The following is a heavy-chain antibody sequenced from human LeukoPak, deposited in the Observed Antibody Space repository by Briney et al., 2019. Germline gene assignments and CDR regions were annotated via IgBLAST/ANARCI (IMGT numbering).Heavy chain of an antibody. CDR2: IWYDGSNK. Sequence: GGPLRLSCAASGFTFSSYGMHWVRQAPGKGLEWVAVIWYDGSNKYYADSVKGRFTISRDNSKNTLYLQMNSLRAEDTAVYYCARDGYSSGSYYYYYGMDVWGQGTTVTVSS. CDR1: GFTFSSYG. J-gene: IGHJ6*02. D-gene: IGHD6-19*01. V-gene: IGHV3-33*01. CDR3: ARDGYSSGSYYYYYGMDV.